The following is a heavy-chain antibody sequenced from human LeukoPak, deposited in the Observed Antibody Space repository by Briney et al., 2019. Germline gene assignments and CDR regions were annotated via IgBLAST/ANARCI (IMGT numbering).Heavy chain of an antibody. V-gene: IGHV1-18*04. J-gene: IGHJ4*02. CDR1: GYTFAGYY. CDR3: ARVSSGTTCLDY. D-gene: IGHD3-10*02. Sequence: ASVKVSCKASGYTFAGYYINWVRQAPGRGLEWMGWISAYNGNTNYAQKLQGRVTMTTDTSTRTAYMELRSLRSDDTAVYYCARVSSGTTCLDYWGQGTLVTVSS. CDR2: ISAYNGNT.